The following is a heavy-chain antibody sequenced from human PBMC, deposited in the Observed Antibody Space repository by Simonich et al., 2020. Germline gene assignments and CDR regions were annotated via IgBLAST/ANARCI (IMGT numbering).Heavy chain of an antibody. V-gene: IGHV4-59*08. CDR2: IYYSGRT. Sequence: QVQLQESGPGLVTPSETLSLTCTVSGGSISSYYGSWIRPPPGKGLEWIGYIYYSGRTNYNPSLKSRVTISVDTSKNQFSLKLSSVTAADTAVYYCARHDRWLQFYFDYWGQGTLVTVSS. D-gene: IGHD5-12*01. CDR1: GGSISSYY. J-gene: IGHJ4*02. CDR3: ARHDRWLQFYFDY.